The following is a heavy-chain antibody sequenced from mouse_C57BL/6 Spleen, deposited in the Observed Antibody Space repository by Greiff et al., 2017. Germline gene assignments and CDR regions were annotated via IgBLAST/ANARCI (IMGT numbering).Heavy chain of an antibody. D-gene: IGHD1-1*01. CDR2: ISGGGGNT. CDR1: GFTFSSYT. J-gene: IGHJ2*01. V-gene: IGHV5-9*01. Sequence: EVMLVESGGGLVKPGGSLKLSCAASGFTFSSYTMSWVRQTPEKRLEWVATISGGGGNTYYPDSVKGRFTISRDNAKNTLYLQMSSLRSEDTALYYCASIYYYGSEGFDYWGQGTTLTVSS. CDR3: ASIYYYGSEGFDY.